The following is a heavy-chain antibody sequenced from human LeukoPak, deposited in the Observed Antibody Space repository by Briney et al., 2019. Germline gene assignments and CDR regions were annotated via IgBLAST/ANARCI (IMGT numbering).Heavy chain of an antibody. CDR3: ASRVAATTWDY. D-gene: IGHD1-26*01. J-gene: IGHJ4*02. V-gene: IGHV3-21*01. CDR1: GFDFSDYT. Sequence: GGSLRLSCAGAGFDFSDYTMNWVRQSPERGLEWVSSISRSGRNIHYADSVKGRFTMSRDNAKNSFFLQMNRLRGDDTAIYYCASRVAATTWDYWGQGTLVTVSS. CDR2: ISRSGRNI.